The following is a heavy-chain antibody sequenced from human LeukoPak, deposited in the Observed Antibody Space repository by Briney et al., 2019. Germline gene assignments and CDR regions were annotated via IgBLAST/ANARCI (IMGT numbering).Heavy chain of an antibody. CDR2: ISSSGSTI. D-gene: IGHD3-22*01. CDR3: ARDSLTLIVGRQRRGLDY. Sequence: GGSLRLSCAASGFTFSSYEMNWVRQAPGKGLEWVSYISSSGSTIYYADSVKGRFTISRDNAKNSLFLQMNSLRAEDTAIYYCARDSLTLIVGRQRRGLDYWGQGTLVTVSS. V-gene: IGHV3-48*03. J-gene: IGHJ4*02. CDR1: GFTFSSYE.